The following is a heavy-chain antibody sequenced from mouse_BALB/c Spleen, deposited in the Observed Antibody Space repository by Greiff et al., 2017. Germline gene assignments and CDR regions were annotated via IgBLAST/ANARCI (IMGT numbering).Heavy chain of an antibody. D-gene: IGHD1-1*01. J-gene: IGHJ4*01. CDR3: APYCYGSSYKGDAMDY. CDR1: GFNFQDTY. V-gene: IGHV14-3*02. CDR2: FDPANGNT. Sequence: EVQFPQPGAEFVKPGASVKLPCTAPGFNFQDTYLPWVKQSPEQGLEWFGRFDPANGNTKYDPKFQGKATITATTSSNTAYLQLSSLTSEDTAVYYCAPYCYGSSYKGDAMDYWGQGTSVTVSS.